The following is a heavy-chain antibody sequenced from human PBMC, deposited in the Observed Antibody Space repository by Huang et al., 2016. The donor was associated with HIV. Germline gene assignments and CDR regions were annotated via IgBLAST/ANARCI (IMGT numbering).Heavy chain of an antibody. CDR3: ARLIGSPSFYYGLDV. V-gene: IGHV5-51*01. CDR1: GYRFRSNW. D-gene: IGHD3-10*01. CDR2: ICPGDADP. Sequence: EVQLVQAGAEVKKPGESLKISCKGSGYRFRSNWIGWVRQMPGKGLEWMVIICPGDADPRYSPSFQGQVTIAAYKSSNTAYLHWSSLKASDTAMYYCARLIGSPSFYYGLDVWGQGTTVTVSS. J-gene: IGHJ6*02.